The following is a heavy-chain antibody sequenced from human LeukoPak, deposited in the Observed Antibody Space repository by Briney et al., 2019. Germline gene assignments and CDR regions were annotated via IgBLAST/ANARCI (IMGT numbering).Heavy chain of an antibody. CDR1: GYSFTSYW. V-gene: IGHV5-10-1*01. D-gene: IGHD2-15*01. CDR3: ARRLQRHFDY. Sequence: GESLKISFKGSGYSFTSYWISWVRQMPGKGLEWMGRIDPSDSYTNYSPSFQGHVTISVGKSISTAYLQWSSLKASDTAMYYCARRLQRHFDYWGQGTLVTVSS. CDR2: IDPSDSYT. J-gene: IGHJ4*02.